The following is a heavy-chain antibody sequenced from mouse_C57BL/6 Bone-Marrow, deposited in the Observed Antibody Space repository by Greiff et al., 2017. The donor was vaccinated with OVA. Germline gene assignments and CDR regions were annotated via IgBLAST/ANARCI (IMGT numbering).Heavy chain of an antibody. V-gene: IGHV1-59*01. D-gene: IGHD1-1*01. CDR2: IDPSDSYT. CDR1: GYTFTSYW. CDR3: ARAGGSPAWFAY. Sequence: VKLQESGAELVRPGTSVKLSCKASGYTFTSYWMHWVKQRPGQGLEWIGVIDPSDSYTNYNQKFKGKATLTVDTSSSTAYMQLSSLTSEDSAVYYCARAGGSPAWFAYWGQGTLVTVSA. J-gene: IGHJ3*01.